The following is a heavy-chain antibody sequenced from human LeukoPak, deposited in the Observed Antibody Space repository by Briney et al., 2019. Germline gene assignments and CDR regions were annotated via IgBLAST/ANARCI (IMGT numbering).Heavy chain of an antibody. V-gene: IGHV3-23*01. Sequence: PGGSLRLSCAASAFTFNSYAMAWVRQAPGKGLEWVSAISGSGGSTYYADSVKGRFTISRDNSKNTLYLQMNSLRAEDTAVYYCAKGSSTNGVCYLDWGQGTLVTVSS. CDR1: AFTFNSYA. D-gene: IGHD2-8*01. CDR2: ISGSGGST. CDR3: AKGSSTNGVCYLD. J-gene: IGHJ4*02.